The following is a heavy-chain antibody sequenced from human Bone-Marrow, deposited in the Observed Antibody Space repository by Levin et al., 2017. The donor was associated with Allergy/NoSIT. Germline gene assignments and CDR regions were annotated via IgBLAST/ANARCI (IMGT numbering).Heavy chain of an antibody. CDR1: FPPFPLRS. CDR2: MSPKSGNT. CDR3: ATDLGVTYYYYYGLDV. D-gene: IGHD3-16*01. V-gene: IGHV1-8*01. J-gene: IGHJ6*02. Sequence: SFPSSFPPFPLRSLPWVRQVSGQGLEWMGWMSPKSGNTVYAQKFQGRVSMTRHTSIGTAYMELSGLRSEDTAVYYCATDLGVTYYYYYGLDVWGQGTTVTVSS.